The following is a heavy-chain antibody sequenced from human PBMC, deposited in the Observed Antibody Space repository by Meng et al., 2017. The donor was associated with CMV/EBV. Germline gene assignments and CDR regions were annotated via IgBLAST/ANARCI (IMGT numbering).Heavy chain of an antibody. V-gene: IGHV1-18*01. CDR3: ARDTMMIMSFDH. D-gene: IGHD3-22*01. Sequence: QVQLVQSGAEVRKPGASVKVPCKASGYTFTHHGISWVRQAPGQGLEWMGRISGYNDNTKYARHLQGRVTMTTDTSTNTAYMELRSLRSGDTAIYYCARDTMMIMSFDHWGPGTLVTVSS. J-gene: IGHJ4*02. CDR2: ISGYNDNT. CDR1: GYTFTHHG.